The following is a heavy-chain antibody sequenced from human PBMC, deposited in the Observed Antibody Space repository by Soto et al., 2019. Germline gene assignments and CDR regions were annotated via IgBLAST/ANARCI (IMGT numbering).Heavy chain of an antibody. CDR3: ARASVRRRYFGWLPHMDPFGP. J-gene: IGHJ5*02. CDR2: IIPIFGTA. V-gene: IGHV1-69*01. Sequence: QVQLVQSGAEVKKPGSSVKVSCKASGGTFSSYAISWVRQAPGQGLEWMGGIIPIFGTANYAQKFQGRVTITADESTSTAYVELISLRSEDTAVYYCARASVRRRYFGWLPHMDPFGPWGQGTLVTVSS. CDR1: GGTFSSYA. D-gene: IGHD3-9*01.